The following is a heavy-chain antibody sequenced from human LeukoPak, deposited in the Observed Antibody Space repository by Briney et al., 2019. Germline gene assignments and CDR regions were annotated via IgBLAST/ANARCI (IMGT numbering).Heavy chain of an antibody. CDR2: ISWNSGSI. CDR1: GFTFDDYA. D-gene: IGHD6-13*01. V-gene: IGHV3-9*01. Sequence: GGSLRLSCAASGFTFDDYAMHWVRHAPGKGLEWVSGISWNSGSIGYADSVKGRFTISRDNAKNSLYLQMNSLRAEDTALYYCVKEVGAAVGRSSFDYWGQGTLVTVSS. CDR3: VKEVGAAVGRSSFDY. J-gene: IGHJ4*02.